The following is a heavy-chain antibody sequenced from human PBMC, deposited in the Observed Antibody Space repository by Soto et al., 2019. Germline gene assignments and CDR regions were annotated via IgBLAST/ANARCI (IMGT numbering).Heavy chain of an antibody. D-gene: IGHD3-10*01. CDR1: GFTFSSYA. CDR3: AKFRAGLGSQTDS. J-gene: IGHJ4*02. CDR2: VGVSGATT. Sequence: EVQLLESGGNLVQPGGSLRLSCAASGFTFSSYAMSWVRQAPGKGLEWVSTVGVSGATTYYTDSVKGRFTISRDNSNNTLFLQMHSLRDEDTAIYSGAKFRAGLGSQTDSWGQGTLVTVSS. V-gene: IGHV3-23*01.